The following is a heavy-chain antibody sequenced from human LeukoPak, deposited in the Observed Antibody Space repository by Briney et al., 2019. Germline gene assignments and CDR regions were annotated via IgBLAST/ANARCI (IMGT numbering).Heavy chain of an antibody. Sequence: ASVKVSCKASGYTFTGYYMSWVRQAPGQGLEWMGWSSAYNGNTKYAQNVQGRVTMTADTSTDTAYMELRSLRSDDTAVYYCARDLGEDTTMIFFDFWGQGTLVTVSS. CDR3: ARDLGEDTTMIFFDF. CDR1: GYTFTGYY. V-gene: IGHV1-18*04. J-gene: IGHJ4*02. CDR2: SSAYNGNT. D-gene: IGHD5-18*01.